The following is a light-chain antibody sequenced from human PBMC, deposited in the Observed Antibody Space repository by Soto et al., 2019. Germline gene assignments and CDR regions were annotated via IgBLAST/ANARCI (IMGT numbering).Light chain of an antibody. V-gene: IGKV3-11*01. CDR3: QQHTNWPPTIT. J-gene: IGKJ5*01. CDR2: DAS. CDR1: QSVSSY. Sequence: EIVLTQSPATLSLSPGERATLSWRASQSVSSYLAWYQQKPGQAPRLLVYDASNRATGIPARFSGSVSGTDFTLTISSLEPEDFAVYYCQQHTNWPPTITFGQGTRLEIK.